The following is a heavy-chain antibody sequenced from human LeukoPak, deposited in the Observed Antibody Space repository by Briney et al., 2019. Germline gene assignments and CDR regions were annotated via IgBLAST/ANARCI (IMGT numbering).Heavy chain of an antibody. CDR2: IIPIFGTA. J-gene: IGHJ6*04. V-gene: IGHV1-69*01. Sequence: GASVKVSCKASGGTFSSHAISWVRQAPGQGLEWMGGIIPIFGTANYAQKFQGRVTITADESTSTAYMELSSLRSEDTAVYYCARHELGYYYYYGMDVWGKGTTVTVSS. CDR3: ARHELGYYYYYGMDV. CDR1: GGTFSSHA. D-gene: IGHD6-13*01.